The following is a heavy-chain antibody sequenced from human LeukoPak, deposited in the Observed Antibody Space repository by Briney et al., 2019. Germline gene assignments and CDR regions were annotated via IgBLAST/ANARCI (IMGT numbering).Heavy chain of an antibody. Sequence: SETLSLTCTVSGGSISSYYWSWIRQPPGKGLEWIGYIYYSGSTNYNPSLKSRVTISVDTSKNQFSLKLSSVTAADTAVYYCAGLRIYGSGSHDYWGQGTLVTVSS. CDR3: AGLRIYGSGSHDY. CDR2: IYYSGST. V-gene: IGHV4-59*08. J-gene: IGHJ4*02. CDR1: GGSISSYY. D-gene: IGHD3-10*01.